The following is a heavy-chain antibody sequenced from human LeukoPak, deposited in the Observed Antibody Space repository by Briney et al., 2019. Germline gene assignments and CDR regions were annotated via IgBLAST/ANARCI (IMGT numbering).Heavy chain of an antibody. CDR1: GFTVSSSNY. D-gene: IGHD5-18*01. V-gene: IGHV3-66*01. CDR2: IYTGGTT. Sequence: GGSLRLSCAASGFTVSSSNYMNWVRQAPGKGLEWVSGIYTGGTTYYTDSVKGRFTISRDNSKNTLYLQMNGLRAEDTALYYCARGRYSYGQTFCDYWGQGTLVTVSS. CDR3: ARGRYSYGQTFCDY. J-gene: IGHJ4*02.